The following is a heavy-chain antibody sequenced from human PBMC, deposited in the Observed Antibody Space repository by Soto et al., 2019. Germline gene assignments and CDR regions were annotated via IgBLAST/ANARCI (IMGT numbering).Heavy chain of an antibody. CDR1: GFPFTSYG. D-gene: IGHD3-10*01. V-gene: IGHV3-30*03. Sequence: QVQLVESGGGVVQPGRSLRLSCAASGFPFTSYGMHWVREGPGKGLEWLAVISYDGSNKFYADSVKGGFTISRDNSKNTLYLQMNSVRPEDTALYYCVGGQYYFDYRGQGTLVIVSS. CDR2: ISYDGSNK. J-gene: IGHJ4*02. CDR3: VGGQYYFDY.